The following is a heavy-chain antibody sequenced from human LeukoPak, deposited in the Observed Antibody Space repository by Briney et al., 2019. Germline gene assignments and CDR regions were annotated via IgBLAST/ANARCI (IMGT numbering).Heavy chain of an antibody. CDR3: ARTYCGGDCYSFDY. D-gene: IGHD2-21*01. V-gene: IGHV3-48*01. CDR2: ISSSSTI. J-gene: IGHJ4*02. CDR1: GFTFSSYS. Sequence: GGSLRLSCAASGFTFSSYSMNWVRQAPGKGLEWVSYISSSSTIYYADSVKGRFTISRDNAKNSLYLQMNSLRAEDTAVYYCARTYCGGDCYSFDYWGQGTLVTVSS.